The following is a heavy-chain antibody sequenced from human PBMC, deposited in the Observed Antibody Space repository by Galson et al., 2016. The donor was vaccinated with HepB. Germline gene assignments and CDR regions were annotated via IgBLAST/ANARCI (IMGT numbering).Heavy chain of an antibody. J-gene: IGHJ4*02. D-gene: IGHD1-26*01. V-gene: IGHV3-30*04. CDR2: ISFDGNKK. CDR3: ARDESAVGAMGKFDY. CDR1: GLTFSRYA. Sequence: SLRLSCAASGLTFSRYAMHWVRQAPGKGLEWVAVISFDGNKKYDADSVKGRFTISRDNAKNTLYLQMNSLRPEDTAVYYCARDESAVGAMGKFDYWGQGTLVTVSS.